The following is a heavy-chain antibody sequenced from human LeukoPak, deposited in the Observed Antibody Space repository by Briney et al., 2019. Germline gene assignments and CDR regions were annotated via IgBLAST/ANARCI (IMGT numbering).Heavy chain of an antibody. CDR1: GYTFTSYG. CDR2: ISAYNGNT. V-gene: IGHV1-18*01. J-gene: IGHJ3*02. Sequence: GASVKVSCKASGYTFTSYGISWVRQAPGQGLEWMGWISAYNGNTNYAQKLQGRVTMTTDTSTSTAYMELRSLRSDDTAVYYCAREAYYYDSSDYYQGDAFDIWGQGAIVTVSS. CDR3: AREAYYYDSSDYYQGDAFDI. D-gene: IGHD3-22*01.